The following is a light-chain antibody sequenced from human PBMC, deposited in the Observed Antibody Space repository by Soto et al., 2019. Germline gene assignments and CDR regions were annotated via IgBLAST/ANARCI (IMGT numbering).Light chain of an antibody. J-gene: IGKJ2*01. Sequence: EIVMTQSPATLSVSPGERATLSCRASQSVSSNLAWYQQKPGQAPRLLISGAFTRATGVPARFSASGSGTEFTLTISSLQSEDCAVYYCHQYNHWPGYTFGQGTKLEIK. V-gene: IGKV3-15*01. CDR2: GAF. CDR1: QSVSSN. CDR3: HQYNHWPGYT.